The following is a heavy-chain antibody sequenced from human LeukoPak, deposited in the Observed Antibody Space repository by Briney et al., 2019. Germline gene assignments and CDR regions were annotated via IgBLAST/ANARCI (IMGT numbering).Heavy chain of an antibody. CDR2: INHSGST. D-gene: IGHD5-24*01. Sequence: PSETLSLTCAHYAGSFSGYYWSWIRQPPGKGLEWIGEINHSGSTNYNPSLKSRVTISVDTSKNQFSLKLSSVTAADTAVYYGARHEEEDGYNAKTFHFWGQGTLVTVSS. V-gene: IGHV4-34*01. CDR3: ARHEEEDGYNAKTFHF. J-gene: IGHJ4*02. CDR1: AGSFSGYY.